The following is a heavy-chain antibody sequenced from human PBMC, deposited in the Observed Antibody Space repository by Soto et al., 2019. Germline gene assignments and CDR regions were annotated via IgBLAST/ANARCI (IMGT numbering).Heavy chain of an antibody. CDR2: IIPIFGTA. V-gene: IGHV1-69*12. J-gene: IGHJ6*02. CDR3: ASAPCGCSGGRCPYYSYGMDV. Sequence: QVQLVQSGAEVKKPGSSVKVSCKASGCTFSSYAISWVRQAPGQGLEWMGGIIPIFGTANYAQKFQGRVTITADVSTSTAYMEVSSLRAESTAVYYCASAPCGCSGGRCPYYSYGMDVWGQGTTVSVSS. CDR1: GCTFSSYA. D-gene: IGHD2-15*01.